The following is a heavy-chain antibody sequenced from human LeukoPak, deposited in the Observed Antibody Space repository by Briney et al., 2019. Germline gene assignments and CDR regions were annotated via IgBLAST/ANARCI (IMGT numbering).Heavy chain of an antibody. Sequence: GGSLRLSCAASGFTFSSYSMNWARQAPGKGLEWVSSISSSSSYIYYADSVKGRFTISRDNAKNSLYLQMNSLRAEDTAVYYCARDGSRHSSDWLLSVPLRPYYFDYWGQGTLVTVSS. CDR2: ISSSSSYI. J-gene: IGHJ4*02. CDR3: ARDGSRHSSDWLLSVPLRPYYFDY. CDR1: GFTFSSYS. D-gene: IGHD3-9*01. V-gene: IGHV3-21*01.